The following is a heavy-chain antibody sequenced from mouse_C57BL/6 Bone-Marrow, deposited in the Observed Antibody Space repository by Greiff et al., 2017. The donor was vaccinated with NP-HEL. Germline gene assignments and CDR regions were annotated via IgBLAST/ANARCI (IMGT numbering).Heavy chain of an antibody. J-gene: IGHJ4*01. V-gene: IGHV1-50*01. CDR2: IDPSDSYT. Sequence: VQLQQPGAELVKPGASVKLSCKASGYTFTSYWMQWVKQRPGQGLEWIGEIDPSDSYTNYNQKFKGKATLTVDTSSSTAYMQLSSLTSEDSAVYYCASPLYYYGSSYYAMDYWGQGTSVTVSS. CDR1: GYTFTSYW. CDR3: ASPLYYYGSSYYAMDY. D-gene: IGHD1-1*01.